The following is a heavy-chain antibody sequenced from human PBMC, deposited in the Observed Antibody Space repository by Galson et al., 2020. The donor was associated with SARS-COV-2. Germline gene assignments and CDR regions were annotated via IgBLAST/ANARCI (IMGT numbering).Heavy chain of an antibody. CDR3: ARHGASSGWYEGIDY. D-gene: IGHD6-19*01. CDR1: GYRFTNYW. CDR2: IYPDDSYT. J-gene: IGHJ4*02. V-gene: IGHV5-51*01. Sequence: GESMKISCRPSGYRFTNYWIGWVSQMPGKGLEWMGIIYPDDSYTIYSPSFQGQVTISADKSISTAFLQWSSLKASDTAIYYCARHGASSGWYEGIDYWCQGTLVTVSS.